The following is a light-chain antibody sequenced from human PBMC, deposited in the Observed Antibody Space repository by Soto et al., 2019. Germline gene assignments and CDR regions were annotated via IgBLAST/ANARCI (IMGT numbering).Light chain of an antibody. CDR3: QQYNNWPLT. CDR2: GAS. V-gene: IGKV3-15*01. CDR1: QSVSSN. Sequence: EIVLTQSPGTLSVSPGERGTLSCRASQSVSSNLAWYQQKLGQAPRLLIYGASTRATGIPARFSGSGSGTEFTLTISSPQSEDFAVYYCQQYNNWPLTFGGGTKVEI. J-gene: IGKJ4*01.